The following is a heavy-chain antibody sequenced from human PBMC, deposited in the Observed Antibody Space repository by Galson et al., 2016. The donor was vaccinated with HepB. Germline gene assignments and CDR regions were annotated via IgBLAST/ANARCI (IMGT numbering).Heavy chain of an antibody. D-gene: IGHD6-19*01. CDR3: VKDYGEWLGAFDS. V-gene: IGHV3-9*01. CDR2: INRNSVVI. Sequence: SLRLSCAASGFTFEDYAIHWVRHVPGNGLEWVASINRNSVVIGYADYVKGRFTITRDNAKNSVYLQMDFVRVEDTDRYHCVKDYGEWLGAFDSWGQGVLVIVSS. J-gene: IGHJ4*01. CDR1: GFTFEDYA.